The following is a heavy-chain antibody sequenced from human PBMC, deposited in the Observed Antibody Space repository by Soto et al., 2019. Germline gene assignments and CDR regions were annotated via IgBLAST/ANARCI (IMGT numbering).Heavy chain of an antibody. D-gene: IGHD2-15*01. CDR2: ISGSGGST. V-gene: IGHV3-23*01. CDR1: GFTFSSYA. J-gene: IGHJ6*02. CDR3: AKDLEDIVVVARDGMDV. Sequence: VGSLRLSCVASGFTFSSYAMSWVRQAPGRGLEWVSAISGSGGSTYYADSVKGRFTISRDNSKNTLYLQMNSLRAEDTAVYYCAKDLEDIVVVARDGMDVWGQGTTVTVSS.